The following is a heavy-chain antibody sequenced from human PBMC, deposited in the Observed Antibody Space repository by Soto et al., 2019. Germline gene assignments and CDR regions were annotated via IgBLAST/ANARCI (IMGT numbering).Heavy chain of an antibody. CDR1: VFTFSTYW. J-gene: IGHJ5*01. CDR2: IKQDGSEK. Sequence: GWSLRLSCATSVFTFSTYWMTWVRQAPGKGLEWVAYIKQDGSEKYYVDSVKGRFTISRDNARNSLFLQMSSLRAEDTAVYYCARDVRVCGDYGTNWFDSWGQGTLVTVSS. V-gene: IGHV3-7*03. CDR3: ARDVRVCGDYGTNWFDS. D-gene: IGHD4-17*01.